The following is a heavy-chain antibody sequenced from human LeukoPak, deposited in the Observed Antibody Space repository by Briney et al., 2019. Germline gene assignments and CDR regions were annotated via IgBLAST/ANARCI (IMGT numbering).Heavy chain of an antibody. V-gene: IGHV4-30-2*01. J-gene: IGHJ4*02. CDR3: ARFSTAMGAYFDY. Sequence: SETLSLTCAVSGGPISSGGYSWSWIRQPPGKGLEWIGYIYHSGSTYYNPSLKSRVTISVDRSKNQFSLKLSSVTAADTAVYYCARFSTAMGAYFDYWGQGTLVTVSS. CDR1: GGPISSGGYS. CDR2: IYHSGST. D-gene: IGHD5-18*01.